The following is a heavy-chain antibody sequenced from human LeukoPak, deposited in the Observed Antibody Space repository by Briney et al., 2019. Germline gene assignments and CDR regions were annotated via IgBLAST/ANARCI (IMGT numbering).Heavy chain of an antibody. CDR1: GFTVSSNS. J-gene: IGHJ4*02. D-gene: IGHD6-19*01. V-gene: IGHV3-53*05. CDR3: AKDRPPGIAVAGGLDY. Sequence: GSLRLSCTVSGFTVSSNSMSWVRQAPGKGLEWVSFIYSGGNTHYSDSVKGRFTISRDNSKNTLYLQMNSLRAEDTAVYYCAKDRPPGIAVAGGLDYWGQGTLVTVSS. CDR2: IYSGGNT.